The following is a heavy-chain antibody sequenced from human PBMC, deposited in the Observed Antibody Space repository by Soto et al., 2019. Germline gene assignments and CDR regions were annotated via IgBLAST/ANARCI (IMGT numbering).Heavy chain of an antibody. CDR3: ARADYYDSSGFYYDC. CDR2: INPSGGST. CDR1: GYIFTNHY. D-gene: IGHD3-22*01. V-gene: IGHV1-46*01. Sequence: QVQLVQSGAEVKKPGASVKVSCKASGYIFTNHYIHWVRQAPGQGLEWMGIINPSGGSTNYLQKFQGRITMSRDTSTSTVYMELSSLRSEYTAVYFCARADYYDSSGFYYDCWGQGSLVTVSS. J-gene: IGHJ4*02.